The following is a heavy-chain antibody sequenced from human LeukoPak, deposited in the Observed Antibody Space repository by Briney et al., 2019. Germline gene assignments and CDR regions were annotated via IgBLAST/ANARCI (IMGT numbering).Heavy chain of an antibody. V-gene: IGHV3-53*01. D-gene: IGHD1-26*01. CDR3: ARGKEGAHFDY. Sequence: PGGSLRLSCAASGFTVSSNYMSWVRQAPGKGLEWVSVIYSGGSTYYADSVKGRFTTSRDNSKNTLYLQMNSLRAEDTAVYYCARGKEGAHFDYWGQGTLVTVSS. CDR1: GFTVSSNY. J-gene: IGHJ4*02. CDR2: IYSGGST.